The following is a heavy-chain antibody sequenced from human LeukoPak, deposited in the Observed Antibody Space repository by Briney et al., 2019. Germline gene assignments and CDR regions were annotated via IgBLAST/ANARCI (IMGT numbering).Heavy chain of an antibody. Sequence: GGSLRLSCAASGFTFSSYGMHWVRQAPGKGLEWVAVKWYDGSNKYYADSVKGRFTISRDNSKNTLYLQMNSLRAEDTAVYYCARDKGLRYGSGSYLPDYWGQGTLVTVSS. CDR2: KWYDGSNK. V-gene: IGHV3-33*01. CDR3: ARDKGLRYGSGSYLPDY. CDR1: GFTFSSYG. J-gene: IGHJ4*02. D-gene: IGHD3-10*01.